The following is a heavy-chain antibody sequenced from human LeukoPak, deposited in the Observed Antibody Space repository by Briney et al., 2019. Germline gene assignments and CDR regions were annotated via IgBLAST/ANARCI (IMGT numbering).Heavy chain of an antibody. Sequence: GGSLRLSCAASGFTFSSYSMNWVRQAPGKGLEWVSYISSSSSTIYYADSVKGRFTISRDNAKNSLYLQMNSLRAEDTAVYYYARVGGYYYYMDVWGKGTTVTVSS. J-gene: IGHJ6*03. V-gene: IGHV3-48*04. CDR1: GFTFSSYS. D-gene: IGHD3-3*01. CDR2: ISSSSSTI. CDR3: ARVGGYYYYMDV.